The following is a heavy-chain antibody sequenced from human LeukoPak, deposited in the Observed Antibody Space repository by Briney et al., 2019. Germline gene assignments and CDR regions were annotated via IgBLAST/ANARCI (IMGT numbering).Heavy chain of an antibody. CDR3: ATDHYGSGYGSAFDF. V-gene: IGHV3-11*01. CDR2: ISSSGITI. Sequence: PGGSLRLSCAASGFTFSDYYMTWIRQAPGKGLGWVSYISSSGITIYYADSVKGRFTITRDNAKNSLSLQMHSLRAEDTAVYYCATDHYGSGYGSAFDFWGQGTLVTVSS. J-gene: IGHJ4*02. CDR1: GFTFSDYY. D-gene: IGHD3-10*01.